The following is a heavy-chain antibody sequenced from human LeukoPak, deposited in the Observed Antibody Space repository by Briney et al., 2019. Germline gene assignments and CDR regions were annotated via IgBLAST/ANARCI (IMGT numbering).Heavy chain of an antibody. Sequence: GASVKVSCKAYGYNFATSGIGWVRQAPGQGLEWLGWISGYNGNTKSAPKLQGRVTITTDTSTDTAYLELGSLRVDDTAIYYCARDLGPYTGSYYSYYHYMDVWGEGTSVTVSS. CDR2: ISGYNGNT. D-gene: IGHD1-26*01. CDR3: ARDLGPYTGSYYSYYHYMDV. CDR1: GYNFATSG. J-gene: IGHJ6*03. V-gene: IGHV1-18*01.